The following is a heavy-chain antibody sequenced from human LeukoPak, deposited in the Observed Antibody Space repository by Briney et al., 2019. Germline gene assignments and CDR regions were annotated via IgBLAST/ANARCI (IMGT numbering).Heavy chain of an antibody. CDR3: TTERWDSSRHLYYFDY. V-gene: IGHV3-72*01. CDR1: GFTFKDHH. CDR2: PRNKANSYTT. D-gene: IGHD6-13*01. Sequence: GGSLRLFCAASGFTFKDHHMNLVRTAPAKGLEWVIRPRNKANSYTTEYAASVKGRFTISRDDSKNTLYLEMNSLKIEDTAVYHCTTERWDSSRHLYYFDYWGQGALVTVSS. J-gene: IGHJ4*02.